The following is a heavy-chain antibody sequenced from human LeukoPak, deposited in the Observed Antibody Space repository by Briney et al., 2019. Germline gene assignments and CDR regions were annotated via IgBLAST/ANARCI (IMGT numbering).Heavy chain of an antibody. CDR3: SKDPNGDYVGAFDM. V-gene: IGHV3-23*01. Sequence: GGSLTLSYTASGLTFSNYATTWVRQAPGKGLEWVSSITGSGRGTYYADSVKGRFSVSRDNSQNTVFPHMNSLRADDTALYYCSKDPNGDYVGAFDMWGPGTMVTVSS. D-gene: IGHD4-17*01. CDR2: ITGSGRGT. J-gene: IGHJ3*02. CDR1: GLTFSNYA.